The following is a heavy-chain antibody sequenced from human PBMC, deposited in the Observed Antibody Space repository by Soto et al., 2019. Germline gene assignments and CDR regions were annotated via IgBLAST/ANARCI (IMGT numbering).Heavy chain of an antibody. D-gene: IGHD4-17*01. CDR2: ISGSGGST. Sequence: EVQLLESGGGLVQPGGSLRLSCAASGFTFSRYAMSWVRQAPGKGLEWVSAISGSGGSTYYADSVKGRFTISRDNSKNTRYLQMNSLRAEDTAVYYCAKGDGDYEYFQHWGQGTLVTVSS. J-gene: IGHJ1*01. V-gene: IGHV3-23*01. CDR1: GFTFSRYA. CDR3: AKGDGDYEYFQH.